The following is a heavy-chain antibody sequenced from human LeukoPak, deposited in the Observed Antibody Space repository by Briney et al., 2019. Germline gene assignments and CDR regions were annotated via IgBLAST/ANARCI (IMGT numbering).Heavy chain of an antibody. CDR2: IYYSGST. J-gene: IGHJ4*02. Sequence: PSETLSLTCTVYGGSLSSSSYYWGWIRQPPGKGLEWIGSIYYSGSTYYNPSLKSRVTISVDTSKNQFSLKLSSVTAADTAVYYCARDESIAVFDYWGQGTLVTVSS. D-gene: IGHD6-6*01. CDR1: GGSLSSSSYY. CDR3: ARDESIAVFDY. V-gene: IGHV4-39*02.